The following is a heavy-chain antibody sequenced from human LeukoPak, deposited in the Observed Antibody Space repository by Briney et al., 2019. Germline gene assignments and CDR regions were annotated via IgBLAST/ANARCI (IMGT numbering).Heavy chain of an antibody. D-gene: IGHD6-13*01. V-gene: IGHV1-2*02. CDR2: INPNSGGT. J-gene: IGHJ4*02. CDR1: GYTFTVYY. CDR3: ARDNLGGCSWYRKHIPHYYFDY. Sequence: ASVKVSCKASGYTFTVYYMHWVRQAPGQGLEWMGWINPNSGGTNYAQKFQGRVTMTRDTSISTAYMELSRLRSDDTAVYYCARDNLGGCSWYRKHIPHYYFDYWGQGTLVTVSS.